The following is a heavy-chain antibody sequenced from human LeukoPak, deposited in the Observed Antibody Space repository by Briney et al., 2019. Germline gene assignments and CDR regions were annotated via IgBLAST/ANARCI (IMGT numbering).Heavy chain of an antibody. CDR3: ARDQDGFDC. CDR1: GFTFSSYA. CDR2: ISYDGSNK. Sequence: PGGSLRLSCAASGFTFSSYAMHWVRQAPGKGLEWVAVISYDGSNKYYADSVKGRFTISRDNSKNTLYLQMNSLRVEDTAVYYCARDQDGFDCWGQGTLVTVSS. V-gene: IGHV3-30*04. J-gene: IGHJ4*02.